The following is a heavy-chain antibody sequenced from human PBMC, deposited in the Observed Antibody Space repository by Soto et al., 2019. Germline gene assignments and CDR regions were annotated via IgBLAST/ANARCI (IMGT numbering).Heavy chain of an antibody. J-gene: IGHJ4*02. D-gene: IGHD4-17*01. CDR2: IKSKTDGGTT. CDR3: TTGLYDGDYYVAFAY. CDR1: GFTFSNAW. Sequence: GGSLRLSCAASGFTFSNAWMSWVRQAPGKGLEWVGRIKSKTDGGTTDYAAPVKGRFTISRDDSKNTLYLQMNSLKTEDTAVYYSTTGLYDGDYYVAFAYWGQGTLVTVSS. V-gene: IGHV3-15*01.